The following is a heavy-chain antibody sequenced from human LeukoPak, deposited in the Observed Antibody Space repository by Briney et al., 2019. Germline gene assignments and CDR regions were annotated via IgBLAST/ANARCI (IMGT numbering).Heavy chain of an antibody. CDR3: AKARSPKPLTGTKRDHYYYYYGMDV. J-gene: IGHJ6*02. D-gene: IGHD1-7*01. Sequence: AGGSLRLSCAASGFTFSSYAMSWVRQAPGKGLEWVSAISGSGGSTYYADSVKGRFTISRDNSKNPLYLQMNSLRAEDTAVYYCAKARSPKPLTGTKRDHYYYYYGMDVWGQGTTVTVSS. CDR1: GFTFSSYA. CDR2: ISGSGGST. V-gene: IGHV3-23*01.